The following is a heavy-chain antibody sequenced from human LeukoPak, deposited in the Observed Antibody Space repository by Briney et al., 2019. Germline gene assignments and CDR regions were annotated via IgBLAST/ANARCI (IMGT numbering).Heavy chain of an antibody. J-gene: IGHJ4*02. CDR3: ARGGSYYGYFDY. CDR2: IYYSGST. CDR1: GGSISSYY. V-gene: IGHV4-59*01. D-gene: IGHD1-26*01. Sequence: TLSLTCTVSGGSISSYYWSWIRQPPGKGLEWIGYIYYSGSTNYNPSLKSRVTISVDTSKNQFSLKLSSVTAADTAVYYCARGGSYYGYFDYWGQGTLVTVSS.